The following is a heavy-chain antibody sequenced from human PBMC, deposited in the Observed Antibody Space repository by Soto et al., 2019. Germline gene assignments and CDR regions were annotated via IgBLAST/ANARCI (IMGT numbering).Heavy chain of an antibody. Sequence: PGESLKISCKGSGYSFTSCWISWVRQMPGKGLEWMGRIDPSDSYTNYSPSFQGHVTISADKSISTAYLQWSSLKASDTAMYYCARHRGGYFDWLWDYWGQGTLVTVSS. J-gene: IGHJ4*02. V-gene: IGHV5-10-1*01. CDR3: ARHRGGYFDWLWDY. CDR2: IDPSDSYT. D-gene: IGHD3-9*01. CDR1: GYSFTSCW.